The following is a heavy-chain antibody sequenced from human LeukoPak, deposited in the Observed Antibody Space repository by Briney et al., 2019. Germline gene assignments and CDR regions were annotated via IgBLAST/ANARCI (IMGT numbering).Heavy chain of an antibody. CDR1: GYTFTSYD. D-gene: IGHD3-9*01. Sequence: ASVTVSCKASGYTFTSYDINWVRQATGQGLEWMGWINPNSGGTNYAQKFQGRVTMTRDTSISTAYMELSRLRSDDAAVYYCARTNYDILAGPKYYFDYWGQGTLVTVSS. CDR3: ARTNYDILAGPKYYFDY. J-gene: IGHJ4*02. V-gene: IGHV1-2*02. CDR2: INPNSGGT.